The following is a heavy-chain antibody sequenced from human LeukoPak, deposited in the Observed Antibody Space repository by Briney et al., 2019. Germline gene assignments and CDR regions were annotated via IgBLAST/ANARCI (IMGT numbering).Heavy chain of an antibody. Sequence: ASVKVSCKASGYTFTGYYMHWVRQAPGQGLEWMGWINPNSGGTNYAQKFQGRVTMTRDTSIGTAYMELSRLRSDDTAVYYCARDGPPSSSWYVHWFDPWGQGTLVTVSS. D-gene: IGHD6-13*01. CDR3: ARDGPPSSSWYVHWFDP. V-gene: IGHV1-2*02. CDR1: GYTFTGYY. J-gene: IGHJ5*02. CDR2: INPNSGGT.